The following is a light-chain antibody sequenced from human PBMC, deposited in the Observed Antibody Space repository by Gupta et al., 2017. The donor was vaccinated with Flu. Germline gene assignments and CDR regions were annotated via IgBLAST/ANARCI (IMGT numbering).Light chain of an antibody. CDR1: QSVRSW. CDR2: KAS. CDR3: QQYNRYST. J-gene: IGKJ1*01. Sequence: DIQMTQSPSTLSASVGDRVTITCRASQSVRSWLAWYQQRPGKAPSLLIYKASTLESGVPSRCSGSGSETEFTLTISSLQPDDFATYYCQQYNRYSTFGQGTRVEVK. V-gene: IGKV1-5*03.